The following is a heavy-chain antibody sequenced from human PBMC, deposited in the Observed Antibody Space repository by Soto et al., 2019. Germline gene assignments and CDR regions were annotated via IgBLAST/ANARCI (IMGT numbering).Heavy chain of an antibody. Sequence: GESLKISCQGSGYSFTSHWIAWVRQMPGKGLEWMGIIYPVNSETRYSPSFQGQVTISADKSISTAYLQWSSLKATDTAMYYCARHVDATGEYYWGQGTLVTVSS. CDR2: IYPVNSET. CDR1: GYSFTSHW. D-gene: IGHD2-8*01. J-gene: IGHJ4*02. CDR3: ARHVDATGEYY. V-gene: IGHV5-51*01.